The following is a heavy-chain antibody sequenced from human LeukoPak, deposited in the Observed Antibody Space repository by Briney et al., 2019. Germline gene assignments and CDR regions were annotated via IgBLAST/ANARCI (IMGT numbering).Heavy chain of an antibody. D-gene: IGHD4-23*01. Sequence: SVKVSCKASGGTFSSYAISWVRQAPGQGLEWMGRIIPILGIADYAQKFQGRVTITADKSTSTAYMELSSLRSEDTAVYYCARDVSVVAPSSADYWGQGTLVTVSS. J-gene: IGHJ4*02. CDR2: IIPILGIA. V-gene: IGHV1-69*04. CDR1: GGTFSSYA. CDR3: ARDVSVVAPSSADY.